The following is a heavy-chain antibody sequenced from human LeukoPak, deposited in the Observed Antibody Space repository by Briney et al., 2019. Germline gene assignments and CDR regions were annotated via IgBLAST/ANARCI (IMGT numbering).Heavy chain of an antibody. D-gene: IGHD5-24*01. V-gene: IGHV3-33*01. Sequence: GGSLRLSCAASGFSFSSYGMRWVRQAPGKGLEWVGDIWYDGSHTYYADSVKGRFTISRDNAKNTLILQMNSLRAEDTAVYYCARDWVYKIDYWGRGTLVTVSS. CDR3: ARDWVYKIDY. CDR2: IWYDGSHT. CDR1: GFSFSSYG. J-gene: IGHJ4*02.